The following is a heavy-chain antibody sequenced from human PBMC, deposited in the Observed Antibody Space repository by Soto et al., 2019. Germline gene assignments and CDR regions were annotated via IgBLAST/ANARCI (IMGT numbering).Heavy chain of an antibody. CDR3: ARAYYFGSGTSYTLYY. CDR1: GFTFSSYA. D-gene: IGHD3-10*01. J-gene: IGHJ4*02. CDR2: ISDDGVSK. Sequence: GGSLRLSCAASGFTFSSYAMHWVRQAPGKGLEWVAVISDDGVSKYYADSVQGRFTISRDNSESAVFLQMNSLRPDDTALYFCARAYYFGSGTSYTLYYWGQGTQVTVSS. V-gene: IGHV3-30-3*01.